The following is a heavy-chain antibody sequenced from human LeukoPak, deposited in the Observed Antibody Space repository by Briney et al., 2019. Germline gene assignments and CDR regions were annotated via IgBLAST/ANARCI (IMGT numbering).Heavy chain of an antibody. CDR1: GSTFRTYW. D-gene: IGHD1-7*01. CDR2: INSDGSTT. V-gene: IGHV3-74*01. Sequence: GGSLRLSCVASGSTFRTYWMHWVRQAPGEGLVWVSRINSDGSTTNYADSVKGRFTISRDNAKNTLYLQMNSLRAEDTAVYYCAKLSTAAKKLELPYYYYGMDVWGQGTTVTVSS. J-gene: IGHJ6*02. CDR3: AKLSTAAKKLELPYYYYGMDV.